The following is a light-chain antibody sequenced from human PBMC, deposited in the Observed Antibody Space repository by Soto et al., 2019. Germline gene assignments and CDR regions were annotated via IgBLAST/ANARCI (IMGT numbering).Light chain of an antibody. CDR3: QHYNSYSEA. CDR2: KAS. Sequence: DIQITHSPSTVSGSVGDRVTITCRASQTISIWLAWYQQKPGKAPKLLIYKASTLKSGVPSRFSGSGSGTEFTLTISSLQPDDFATYYCQHYNSYSEAFGQGTKVAIK. J-gene: IGKJ1*01. CDR1: QTISIW. V-gene: IGKV1-5*03.